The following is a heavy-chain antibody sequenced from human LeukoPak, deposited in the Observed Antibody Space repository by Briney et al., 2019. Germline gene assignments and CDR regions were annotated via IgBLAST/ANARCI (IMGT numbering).Heavy chain of an antibody. CDR2: IYHSGST. CDR3: ARGFDWLSDDY. Sequence: SETLSLTCAVSGYSISSGYYWGWIRQPPGKGLEWIGSIYHSGSTYYNPSLKSRVTISVDASKNQFSLKLSSVTAADTAVYYCARGFDWLSDDYWGQGTLVTVSS. D-gene: IGHD3-9*01. J-gene: IGHJ4*02. V-gene: IGHV4-38-2*01. CDR1: GYSISSGYY.